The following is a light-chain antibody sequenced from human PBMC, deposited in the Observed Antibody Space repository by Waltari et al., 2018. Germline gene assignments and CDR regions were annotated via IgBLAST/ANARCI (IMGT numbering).Light chain of an antibody. V-gene: IGLV2-23*02. CDR2: EVN. Sequence: QSALTQPASVSGSPGQSITISCTGTNNDIGSYNLVSWYQQHPGKAPKVIIFEVNKRPSGGSSRFSGSKSGNTASLTVSGLHPEDEADYYCCSYAGTPRVVFGGGTKLTVL. CDR1: NNDIGSYNL. CDR3: CSYAGTPRVV. J-gene: IGLJ2*01.